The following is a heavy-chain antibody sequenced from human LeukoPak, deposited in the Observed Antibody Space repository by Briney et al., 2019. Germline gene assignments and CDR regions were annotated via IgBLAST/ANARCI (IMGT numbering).Heavy chain of an antibody. V-gene: IGHV4-61*02. J-gene: IGHJ3*02. D-gene: IGHD3-16*02. CDR3: ARGPVIPGRSGVAFDI. CDR2: IYTSGST. CDR1: GGSISSGDYY. Sequence: PSETLSLTCTVSGGSISSGDYYWVWIRQPAGKGLEWIGRIYTSGSTYYNPSLKSRLTISVDTSKNQFSLKLNSVTAADTAVYYCARGPVIPGRSGVAFDIWGQGTVVTVSS.